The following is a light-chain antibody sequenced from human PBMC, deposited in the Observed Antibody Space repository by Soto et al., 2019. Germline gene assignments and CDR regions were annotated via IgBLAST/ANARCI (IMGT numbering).Light chain of an antibody. CDR2: YDS. CDR1: NIGSKS. J-gene: IGLJ2*01. CDR3: QVWDSSSDHVV. Sequence: SYELTQPPSVSVAPGKTARITCGGNNIGSKSVHWYQRKPGQAPVLVIYYDSDRPSGIPERFSGSNSGNTATLTISRVEAGDEADYYCQVWDSSSDHVVXGGGTKLTVL. V-gene: IGLV3-21*04.